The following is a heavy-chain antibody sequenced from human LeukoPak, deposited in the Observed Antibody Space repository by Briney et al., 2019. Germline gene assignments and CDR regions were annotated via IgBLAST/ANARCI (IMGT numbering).Heavy chain of an antibody. CDR3: AREYH. CDR1: GVIFTRNW. J-gene: IGHJ5*02. CDR2: INERGTEK. V-gene: IGHV3-7*01. Sequence: GGSLRLSCETSGVIFTRNWMSWVRQAPGKRLEWVANINERGTEKNYADSVEGRFTISRDNTENSLSLQMNNLRVEDTAIYYCAREYHWGQGTLVSVSS.